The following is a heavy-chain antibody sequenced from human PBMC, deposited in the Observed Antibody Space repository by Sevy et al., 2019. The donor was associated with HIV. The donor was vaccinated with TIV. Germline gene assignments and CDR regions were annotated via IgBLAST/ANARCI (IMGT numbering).Heavy chain of an antibody. V-gene: IGHV3-15*01. CDR2: IKSKTDGGTT. D-gene: IGHD3-10*01. CDR1: GFTFSNAW. CDR3: TTDSKKRGLSALFDY. J-gene: IGHJ4*02. Sequence: GGSLRLSCAASGFTFSNAWMSWDRQAPGKGLEWVGRIKSKTDGGTTDYAAPVKGRFTISRDDSKNTLYLQMNSLKTEDTAIYYCTTDSKKRGLSALFDYWGQGTLVTVSS.